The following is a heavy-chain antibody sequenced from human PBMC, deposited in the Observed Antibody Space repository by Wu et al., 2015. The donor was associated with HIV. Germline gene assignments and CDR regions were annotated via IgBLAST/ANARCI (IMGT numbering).Heavy chain of an antibody. Sequence: QVQLVQSGAEVKKPGASVKVSCKASGYPFTSYDIHWVRQAAGRGLEWIGWVNPKSSNTGYAEKWRGRVSMTRDTSTLTVYMELTGLRPDDTAVYYCARVLAGGPVPGHCINAICPGGMDVWGQGTTLSVS. D-gene: IGHD2-8*01. V-gene: IGHV1-8*01. CDR3: ARVLAGGPVPGHCINAICPGGMDV. CDR1: GYPFTSYD. J-gene: IGHJ6*02. CDR2: VNPKSSNT.